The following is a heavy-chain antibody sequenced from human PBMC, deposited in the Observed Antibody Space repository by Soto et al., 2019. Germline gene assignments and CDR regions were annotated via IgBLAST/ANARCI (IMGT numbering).Heavy chain of an antibody. J-gene: IGHJ5*02. CDR2: TYYRSKWYN. D-gene: IGHD6-13*01. Sequence: SQTLSLTCAISGDSVSSNSAAWNWIRQSPSRGLEWLGRTYYRSKWYNDYAVSVKSRITINPDTSKNQFSLQLNSVTPEDTAVYYCAREEVSSSWYGVNWFDPWCQGTLVTVSS. V-gene: IGHV6-1*01. CDR3: AREEVSSSWYGVNWFDP. CDR1: GDSVSSNSAA.